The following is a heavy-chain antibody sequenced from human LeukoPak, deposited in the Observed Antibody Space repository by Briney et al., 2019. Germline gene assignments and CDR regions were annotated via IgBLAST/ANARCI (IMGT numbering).Heavy chain of an antibody. Sequence: PGGSLRLSCAASGFTFNRYWMSWVRQAPGKGLEWVANIKQDGSEKYYVASVKGRFTISRDNAKNSVDLQMNSLRVEDTAVYYCAKDWSDIVVVPAAMGDYWGQGTLVTVSS. V-gene: IGHV3-7*01. CDR2: IKQDGSEK. CDR3: AKDWSDIVVVPAAMGDY. CDR1: GFTFNRYW. D-gene: IGHD2-2*01. J-gene: IGHJ4*02.